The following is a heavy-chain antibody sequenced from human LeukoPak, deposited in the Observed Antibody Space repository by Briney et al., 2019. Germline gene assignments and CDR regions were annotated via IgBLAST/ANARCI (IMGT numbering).Heavy chain of an antibody. CDR1: GYIFTSYA. Sequence: ASVKVSCKASGYIFTSYAIHWVRQAPGQRLEWMGWINVANGNTKYSQKFQGRVTITRDTSASTAYMELRSLRSDDTAVYYCARAAVATTKTPFDYWGQGTLVTVSS. CDR2: INVANGNT. V-gene: IGHV1-3*01. CDR3: ARAAVATTKTPFDY. D-gene: IGHD5-24*01. J-gene: IGHJ4*02.